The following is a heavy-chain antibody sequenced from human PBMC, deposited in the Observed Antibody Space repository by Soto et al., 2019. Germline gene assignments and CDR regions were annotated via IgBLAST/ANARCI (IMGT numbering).Heavy chain of an antibody. CDR1: GGSMSSYY. J-gene: IGHJ5*01. CDR2: IYYSGST. CDR3: ARSYYDSSGYRDWFDY. Sequence: SETLSLTCTVCGGSMSSYYWSWIRQPPGEGLEWIGYIYYSGSTNYNPSLKSRDTISVDTPKNQFSLKLSSGTAAHTAVYYCARSYYDSSGYRDWFDYWGQGTLVTVYS. D-gene: IGHD3-22*01. V-gene: IGHV4-59*01.